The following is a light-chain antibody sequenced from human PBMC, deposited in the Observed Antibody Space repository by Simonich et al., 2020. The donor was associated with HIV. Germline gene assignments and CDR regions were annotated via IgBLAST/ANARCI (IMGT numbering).Light chain of an antibody. J-gene: IGKJ4*01. CDR1: QSVLYSSNNKNY. CDR2: WAS. Sequence: DILMTQSPDSLAVSLGERATINCKSSQSVLYSSNNKNYLAWYQQKPGQPPKLLIDWASTRESGVPDRFSGSGSGTDFTLTISSLQAEDVAVYYCQQYYTTPLTFGGGTKVEIK. CDR3: QQYYTTPLT. V-gene: IGKV4-1*01.